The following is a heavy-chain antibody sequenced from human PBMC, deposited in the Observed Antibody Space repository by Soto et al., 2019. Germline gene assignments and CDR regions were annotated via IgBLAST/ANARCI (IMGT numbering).Heavy chain of an antibody. D-gene: IGHD2-2*01. V-gene: IGHV3-23*01. CDR2: ISASGDGT. J-gene: IGHJ4*02. Sequence: GGSLRLSCAGSGFTFSSCAMTWVRKTPGKGLEWVSAISASGDGTYYADSVKGRFTISRDNSKNTLYLQLNSLRAEDTAVYFCAKVGPMCNDAWPAFDYWGQGTPVTVSS. CDR1: GFTFSSCA. CDR3: AKVGPMCNDAWPAFDY.